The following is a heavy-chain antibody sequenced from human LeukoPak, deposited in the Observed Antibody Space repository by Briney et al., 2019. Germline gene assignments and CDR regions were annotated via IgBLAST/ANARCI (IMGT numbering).Heavy chain of an antibody. D-gene: IGHD1-26*01. CDR2: INGDGSIT. Sequence: GGSLRLSCAASGFTFSTYWMHWVRQAPGKGLVWVSRINGDGSITSYADSVKGRFTISRDNAKNTLYLQMNSLRAEDSAVYYCARDGAVGATDPLFDYWGQGTLVTVSS. J-gene: IGHJ4*02. CDR3: ARDGAVGATDPLFDY. CDR1: GFTFSTYW. V-gene: IGHV3-74*01.